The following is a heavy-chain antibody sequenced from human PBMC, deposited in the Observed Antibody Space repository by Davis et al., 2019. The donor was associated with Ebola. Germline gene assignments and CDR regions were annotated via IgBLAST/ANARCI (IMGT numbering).Heavy chain of an antibody. J-gene: IGHJ4*02. V-gene: IGHV3-23*01. CDR3: ARGGETRLEY. D-gene: IGHD3-16*01. Sequence: PAGSLRLSCAASGFSFSYYAMTWVRQAPGKGLDWVSYVIASGDITYYADSVKGRFTISRDNSKNTLSLQMNSLRAEDTAVYYCARGGETRLEYWGQGTLVTVSS. CDR1: GFSFSYYA. CDR2: VIASGDIT.